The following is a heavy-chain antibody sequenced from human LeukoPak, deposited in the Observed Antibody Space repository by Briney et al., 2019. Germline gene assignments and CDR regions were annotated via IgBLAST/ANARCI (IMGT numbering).Heavy chain of an antibody. D-gene: IGHD3-10*01. J-gene: IGHJ6*03. V-gene: IGHV4-38-2*01. Sequence: PSETLSLTCDVSGYSISSGYYWGWLRQPPGKGLEWIGSIYHSGSTYYNPSLKSRVTISVDTSKNQFSLKLSSVAAADTAVYYCARYGSGTYSYYYHYMDVWGKGTTVTVSS. CDR2: IYHSGST. CDR3: ARYGSGTYSYYYHYMDV. CDR1: GYSISSGYY.